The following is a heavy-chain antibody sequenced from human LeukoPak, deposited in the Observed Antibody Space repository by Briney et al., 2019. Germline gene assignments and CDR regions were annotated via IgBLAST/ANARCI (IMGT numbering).Heavy chain of an antibody. Sequence: GGSLRLSCAASGFTFSSYEMNWVRQAPGKGLEWVSYISSSGSTIYYADSVKGRFTISRDNSKNTLYLQMNSLRAEDTAVYYCAKDRHAPGRYCSSTTCFPFDPWGQGTLVTVSS. D-gene: IGHD2-2*01. CDR3: AKDRHAPGRYCSSTTCFPFDP. J-gene: IGHJ5*02. CDR1: GFTFSSYE. V-gene: IGHV3-48*03. CDR2: ISSSGSTI.